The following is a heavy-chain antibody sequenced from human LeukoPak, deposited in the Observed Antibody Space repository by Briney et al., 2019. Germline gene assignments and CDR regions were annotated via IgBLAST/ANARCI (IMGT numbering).Heavy chain of an antibody. CDR3: ARGTTAMVHGYFDY. CDR2: ISWNSGSI. Sequence: GGSLRLSCAASGFTFDDHAMHWVRQAPGKGLEWVSGISWNSGSIGYADSVKGRFTISRDNAKNSLYLQMNSLRAEDTALYYCARGTTAMVHGYFDYWGQGTLVTVSS. V-gene: IGHV3-9*01. J-gene: IGHJ4*02. CDR1: GFTFDDHA. D-gene: IGHD5-18*01.